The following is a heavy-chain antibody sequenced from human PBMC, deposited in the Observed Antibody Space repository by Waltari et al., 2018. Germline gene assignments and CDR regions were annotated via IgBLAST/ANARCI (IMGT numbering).Heavy chain of an antibody. Sequence: VQSGPEVKKPGASVKVSCKISGDTFTACFIPWLRQAPGQGFEWMGWSNPESGDSKSAQKLQGRGTLTSDPSIDTAHMELSSLTSDDTAVYYCARGRGNYFNDTGYLYPYWGQGTVITVSS. V-gene: IGHV1-2*02. J-gene: IGHJ4*02. CDR2: SNPESGDS. D-gene: IGHD3-16*02. CDR3: ARGRGNYFNDTGYLYPY. CDR1: GDTFTACF.